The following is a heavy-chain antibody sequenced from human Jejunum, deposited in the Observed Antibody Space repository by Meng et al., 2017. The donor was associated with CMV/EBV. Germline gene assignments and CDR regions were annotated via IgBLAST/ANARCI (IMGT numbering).Heavy chain of an antibody. CDR2: VSPDTGNT. V-gene: IGHV1-8*02. J-gene: IGHJ3*02. Sequence: ASGYTFTNHYINWFRQPTGKGPEWMGWVSPDTGNTNYAQRFQGRVIITSDTSMTTTYLELSSLRSDDTAVYYCASDVGVGDDAFNIWGQGTMVTVSS. CDR3: ASDVGVGDDAFNI. D-gene: IGHD3-3*01. CDR1: GYTFTNHY.